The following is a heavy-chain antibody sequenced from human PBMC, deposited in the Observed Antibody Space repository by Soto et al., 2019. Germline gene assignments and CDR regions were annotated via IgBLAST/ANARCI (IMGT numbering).Heavy chain of an antibody. V-gene: IGHV3-64D*08. J-gene: IGHJ3*02. D-gene: IGHD6-6*01. CDR2: ISSNGGST. CDR1: GFIFSSYA. CDR3: VKDKRARPQRAFDI. Sequence: GGSLRLSCSASGFIFSSYAMHWVRQAPGKRLEYVSTISSNGGSTYYAEAVKGRFTISRDNSKNTLYLQMGSLSAEDTAVYYCVKDKRARPQRAFDIWGQGTMVTVSS.